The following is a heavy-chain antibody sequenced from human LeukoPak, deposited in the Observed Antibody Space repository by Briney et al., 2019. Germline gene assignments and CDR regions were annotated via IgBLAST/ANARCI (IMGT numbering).Heavy chain of an antibody. D-gene: IGHD3-22*01. V-gene: IGHV4-30-4*08. Sequence: SQTLSLTCTVSGGSISSGDYYWSWIRQPPGKGLEWIGYIYYSGSTYYNPSLKSRVTISVDTSKNQFSLKLSSVTAADTAVYYCARDHDSSGYYPGAFDTWGQGTMVTVSS. CDR1: GGSISSGDYY. CDR2: IYYSGST. J-gene: IGHJ3*02. CDR3: ARDHDSSGYYPGAFDT.